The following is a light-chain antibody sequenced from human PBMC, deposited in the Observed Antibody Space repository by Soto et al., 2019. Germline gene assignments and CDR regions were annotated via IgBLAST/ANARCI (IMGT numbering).Light chain of an antibody. CDR3: QQRSSWPST. Sequence: EIVLTQSPVTLSLSPGERATLSCRASQNVSRYFAWYQQKPGQAPRLLIYDASKRATGIPARFSGSGSGTDFTLPISSQEPEDFAVYYCQQRSSWPSTFGGGTRVEIK. CDR1: QNVSRY. V-gene: IGKV3-11*01. J-gene: IGKJ4*01. CDR2: DAS.